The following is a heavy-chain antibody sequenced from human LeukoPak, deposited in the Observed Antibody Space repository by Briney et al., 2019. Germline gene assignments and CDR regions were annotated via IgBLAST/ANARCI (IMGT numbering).Heavy chain of an antibody. Sequence: ASETLSLTCTLSGGSITTYYWSWIRQRPGKGLEWIGYIYHSGRINYNPSLKSRVTISVDTSKNQFSLKLSSVTAADTAVYYCARGGGYASPIGYWGQGALVTVSS. CDR2: IYHSGRI. D-gene: IGHD5-12*01. CDR1: GGSITTYY. V-gene: IGHV4-59*13. J-gene: IGHJ4*02. CDR3: ARGGGYASPIGY.